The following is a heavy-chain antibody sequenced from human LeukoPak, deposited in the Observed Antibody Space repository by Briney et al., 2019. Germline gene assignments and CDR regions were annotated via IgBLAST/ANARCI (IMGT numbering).Heavy chain of an antibody. D-gene: IGHD3-16*01. J-gene: IGHJ4*02. Sequence: GGSLRLSCAASGFTFSSCGMHWVRQAPGKGLEWVAFIRYDGSNKYYADSVKGRLTISRYSSKNTLYLQVNSLRAEDTAVYYCASANYDYVRGTQGDYWGQGTLVTVSS. CDR3: ASANYDYVRGTQGDY. V-gene: IGHV3-30*02. CDR1: GFTFSSCG. CDR2: IRYDGSNK.